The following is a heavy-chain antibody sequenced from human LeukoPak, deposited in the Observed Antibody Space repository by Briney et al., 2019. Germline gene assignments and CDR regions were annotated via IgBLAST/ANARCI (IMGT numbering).Heavy chain of an antibody. D-gene: IGHD3-16*02. Sequence: RGSLRLSCAAPGFTFSSYAMSSVRQAPGKGLEWVSALSGSGGSTYYADSVKDRCTISRNNTKNTLYLQMNSLRAEDTAVYYCAKDYIWGSYRPAYYFDYWGQGTLVTVSS. CDR1: GFTFSSYA. CDR3: AKDYIWGSYRPAYYFDY. V-gene: IGHV3-23*01. J-gene: IGHJ4*02. CDR2: LSGSGGST.